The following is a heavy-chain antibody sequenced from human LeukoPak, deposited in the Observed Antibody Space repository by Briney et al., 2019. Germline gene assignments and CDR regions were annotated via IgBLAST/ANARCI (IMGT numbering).Heavy chain of an antibody. J-gene: IGHJ6*03. Sequence: GESLKISCKGSGYSFTTYWIGWVRQMPGKGLEWMGIIYPGDSDTRYSPSFQGQVTISADKSISTAYLQWSSLKASDTAMYYCARLGGDGYNTHYYMDVWGKGTTVTISS. D-gene: IGHD5-24*01. CDR1: GYSFTTYW. V-gene: IGHV5-51*01. CDR2: IYPGDSDT. CDR3: ARLGGDGYNTHYYMDV.